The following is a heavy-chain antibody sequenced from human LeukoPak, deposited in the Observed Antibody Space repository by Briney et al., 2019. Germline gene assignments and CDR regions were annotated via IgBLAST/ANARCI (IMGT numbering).Heavy chain of an antibody. CDR3: ARRGYYDFWSGYYEEYDY. CDR2: IYYSGST. CDR1: GGSISSSTYY. D-gene: IGHD3-3*01. V-gene: IGHV4-39*01. Sequence: ASETLSLTCTVSGGSISSSTYYWVWIRQPPGKGLEWIGSIYYSGSTYYNPSLKSRVTISVDTSKNQFSLKLSSVTAADTAVYYCARRGYYDFWSGYYEEYDYWGQGTLVTVSS. J-gene: IGHJ4*02.